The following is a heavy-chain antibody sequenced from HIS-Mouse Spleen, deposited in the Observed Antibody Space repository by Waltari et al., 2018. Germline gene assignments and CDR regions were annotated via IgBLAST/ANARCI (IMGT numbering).Heavy chain of an antibody. CDR1: GYTLTSYD. CDR2: MNPNSGNT. V-gene: IGHV1-8*01. Sequence: QVQLVQSGAEVKKPGASVKVSCKASGYTLTSYDHNRVRPATGQGLEWMGWMNPNSGNTGYAQKFQGRVTMTRNTSISTAYMELSSLRSEDTAVYYCARGHDYSNYFDYWGQGTLVTVSS. CDR3: ARGHDYSNYFDY. D-gene: IGHD4-4*01. J-gene: IGHJ4*02.